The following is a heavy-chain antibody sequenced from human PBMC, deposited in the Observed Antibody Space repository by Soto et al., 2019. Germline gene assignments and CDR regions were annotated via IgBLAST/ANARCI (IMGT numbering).Heavy chain of an antibody. CDR3: AKHFDSTGGSESNY. D-gene: IGHD6-13*01. Sequence: EVQLLESGGGLVQSGGSLRLSCAASGFTFSSYAMSWVRQAPGKGLEWVSAISGSGNSPYYADSVKGRFTFSRDNSKNTVYLQMSSLKAGDTAVYYCAKHFDSTGGSESNYWGQGPLFTVSS. V-gene: IGHV3-23*01. CDR1: GFTFSSYA. CDR2: ISGSGNSP. J-gene: IGHJ4*02.